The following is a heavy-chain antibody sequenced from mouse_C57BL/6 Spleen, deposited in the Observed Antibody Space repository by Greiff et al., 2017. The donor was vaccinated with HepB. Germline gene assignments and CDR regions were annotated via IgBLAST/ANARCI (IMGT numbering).Heavy chain of an antibody. CDR2: IDPSDSYT. CDR3: ARPGYSNDGAMDY. J-gene: IGHJ4*01. V-gene: IGHV1-59*01. CDR1: GYTFTSYW. D-gene: IGHD2-12*01. Sequence: QVHVKQPGAELVRPGTSVKLSCKASGYTFTSYWMHWVKQRPGQGLEWIGVIDPSDSYTNYNQKFKGKATLTVDTSSSTAYMQLSSLTSEDSAVYYCARPGYSNDGAMDYWGQGTSVTVSS.